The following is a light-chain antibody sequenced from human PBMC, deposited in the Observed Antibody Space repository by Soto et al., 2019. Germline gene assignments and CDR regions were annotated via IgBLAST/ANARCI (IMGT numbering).Light chain of an antibody. V-gene: IGKV1-5*03. CDR1: QRISYW. CDR3: QQYNNYWT. Sequence: DIQMTQSPSTLSASVGDRVTITCRASQRISYWLAWYQQKPGKAPNLLIYKASSIESGVPSRLSGSESGTEFTLTISSLQPDDFATSYCQQYNNYWTFSQGTKVEIK. CDR2: KAS. J-gene: IGKJ1*01.